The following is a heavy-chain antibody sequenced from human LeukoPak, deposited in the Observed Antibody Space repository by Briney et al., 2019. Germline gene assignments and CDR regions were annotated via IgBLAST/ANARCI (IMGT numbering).Heavy chain of an antibody. CDR3: AKDIGVGYCSSTSCYGLDY. CDR1: GFTFDDYA. J-gene: IGHJ4*02. Sequence: PGGSLRLSCAASGFTFDDYAMHWVRQAPGKGLEWVSLISWDGGSTYYADSVKGRFTISRDNSKNSLYLQMNSLRAEDTALYYCAKDIGVGYCSSTSCYGLDYWGQGTLVTVSS. D-gene: IGHD2-2*01. V-gene: IGHV3-43D*03. CDR2: ISWDGGST.